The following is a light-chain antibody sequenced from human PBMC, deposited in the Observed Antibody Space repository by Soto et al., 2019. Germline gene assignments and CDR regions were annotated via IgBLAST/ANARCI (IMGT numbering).Light chain of an antibody. Sequence: EIVLTQSPGTLSLSPGDRATLSCRASQSVSSSYLAWYQQKPGQAPRLVIYGASSRAAGIPDRFSGSGSGTDFTLTISRLEPEDFAVYFCQQYGHSSFGQGTKVEIK. J-gene: IGKJ1*01. V-gene: IGKV3-20*01. CDR1: QSVSSSY. CDR3: QQYGHSS. CDR2: GAS.